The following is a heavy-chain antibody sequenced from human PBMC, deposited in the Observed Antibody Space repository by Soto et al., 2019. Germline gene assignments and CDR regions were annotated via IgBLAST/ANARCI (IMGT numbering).Heavy chain of an antibody. D-gene: IGHD5-18*01. V-gene: IGHV4-59*01. Sequence: QVQLQESGPGLVKPSETLSLTCTVSGDCISSYYWSCIRQPPGKGLEWIGYIYYSGSTNYNPSLKCRVTITVDPSKKQFSLELISVTAADTAVYYCARGLEDTALNWFDPWGQGTLVTVSS. J-gene: IGHJ5*02. CDR1: GDCISSYY. CDR3: ARGLEDTALNWFDP. CDR2: IYYSGST.